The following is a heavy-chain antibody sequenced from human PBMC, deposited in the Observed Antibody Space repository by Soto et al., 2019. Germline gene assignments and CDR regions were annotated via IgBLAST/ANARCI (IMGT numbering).Heavy chain of an antibody. V-gene: IGHV4-61*01. CDR3: ARRKVDCTNGVCYSFDY. J-gene: IGHJ4*02. Sequence: SETLSLTCTVSGGSVSSGSYYWSWIRQPPGKGLEWIGYIYYSGSTNYNPSLKSRVTISVDTSKNQFSLKLSSVTAADTAVCYCARRKVDCTNGVCYSFDYWGQGTLVTVSS. D-gene: IGHD2-8*01. CDR2: IYYSGST. CDR1: GGSVSSGSYY.